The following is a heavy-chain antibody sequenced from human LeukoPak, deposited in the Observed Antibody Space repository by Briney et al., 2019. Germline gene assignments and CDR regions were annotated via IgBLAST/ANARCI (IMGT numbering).Heavy chain of an antibody. V-gene: IGHV3-23*01. Sequence: PGGSLRLSCAASGFTFSSYAMSWVRQAPGKGLEWVSAISGSGGSIYYADSVKGRFTISRDNSKNTLYLQMNSLRAEDTAVYYCAKVRTTVTTFHYFDYWGQGTLVIVSS. CDR2: ISGSGGSI. D-gene: IGHD4-17*01. CDR1: GFTFSSYA. CDR3: AKVRTTVTTFHYFDY. J-gene: IGHJ4*02.